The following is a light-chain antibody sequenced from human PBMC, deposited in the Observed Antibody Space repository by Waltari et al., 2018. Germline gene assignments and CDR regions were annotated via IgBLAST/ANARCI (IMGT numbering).Light chain of an antibody. CDR1: SSDVGNYNL. CDR3: CSYAGLGIYV. CDR2: EVT. J-gene: IGLJ1*01. V-gene: IGLV2-23*02. Sequence: QSGLTQPASVSGSPGQSITISCTGTSSDVGNYNLVSWYQQYPGKAPKLMVYEVTMRTSGVSDRFSGSKPGNTASLTIYGLQSEDEADYYCCSYAGLGIYVFGTGTKVTVL.